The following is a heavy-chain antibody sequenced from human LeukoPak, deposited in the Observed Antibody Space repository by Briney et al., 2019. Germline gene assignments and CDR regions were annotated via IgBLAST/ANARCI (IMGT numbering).Heavy chain of an antibody. CDR3: ARAASSGWYGAWFDP. J-gene: IGHJ5*02. CDR2: IIPIFGTA. CDR1: GGTFSSYA. Sequence: EASVKVSCKASGGTFSSYAISWVRQAPGQGLEWMGGIIPIFGTANYAQKFQGRVTMTRDTSTSTVYMELSSLRSEDTAVYYCARAASSGWYGAWFDPWGQGTLVTVSS. V-gene: IGHV1-69*05. D-gene: IGHD6-19*01.